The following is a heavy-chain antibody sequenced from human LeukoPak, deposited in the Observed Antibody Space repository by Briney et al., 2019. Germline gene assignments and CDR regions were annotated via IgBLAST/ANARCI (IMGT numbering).Heavy chain of an antibody. CDR3: TTKMAYCGGDCYPGAFDI. CDR2: IKSKTDGGTT. J-gene: IGHJ3*02. Sequence: PGGSLRLSCAASGFTFSNAWMNWVRQAPGKGLEWVGRIKSKTDGGTTDYAAPVKGRLTISRDDSKNTLYLQMNSLKIEDTAVYYCTTKMAYCGGDCYPGAFDIWGQGTMVTVSS. V-gene: IGHV3-15*07. CDR1: GFTFSNAW. D-gene: IGHD2-21*02.